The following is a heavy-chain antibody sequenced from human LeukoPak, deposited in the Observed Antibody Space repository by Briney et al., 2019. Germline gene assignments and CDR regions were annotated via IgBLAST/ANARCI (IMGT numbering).Heavy chain of an antibody. CDR3: AKLLSGYSNFDY. J-gene: IGHJ4*02. CDR1: GFTFSSYA. CDR2: ISGSGGSGGST. D-gene: IGHD3-22*01. V-gene: IGHV3-23*01. Sequence: GGSLRLSCAASGFTFSSYAMSWVRQAPGKGLEWVSAISGSGGSGGSTYYADSVKGRFTISRDNSKNTLYLQMNSLRAEDTAVYYCAKLLSGYSNFDYWGQGTLVTVSS.